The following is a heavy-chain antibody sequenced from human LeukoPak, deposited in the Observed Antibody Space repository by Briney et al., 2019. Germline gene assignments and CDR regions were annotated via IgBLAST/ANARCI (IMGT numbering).Heavy chain of an antibody. V-gene: IGHV4-34*01. Sequence: PGGSLRLSCAASGFTFINYAMSWIPQPPGKGLEWIGEINHSGSTNYNPSLKSRVTISVDTSKDQFSLKLSSVTAADTAVYYCARGRTSSGSGSYSKPYYYYYMDVWGKGTTVTISS. D-gene: IGHD3-10*01. CDR2: INHSGST. CDR3: ARGRTSSGSGSYSKPYYYYYMDV. CDR1: GFTFINYA. J-gene: IGHJ6*03.